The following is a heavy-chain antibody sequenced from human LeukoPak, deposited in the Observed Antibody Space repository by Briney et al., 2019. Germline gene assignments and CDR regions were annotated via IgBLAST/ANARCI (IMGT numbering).Heavy chain of an antibody. CDR3: ARGPERTGVGTRYYYDMDV. Sequence: GSLRLSCAASGFTFSSYAMHWVRQAPGKGLEWVAVISYDGSNKYYADSVKGRFTISRDNSKNTLYLQMNSLRAEDTAVYYCARGPERTGVGTRYYYDMDVWGQGTTVTVSS. J-gene: IGHJ6*02. CDR2: ISYDGSNK. CDR1: GFTFSSYA. D-gene: IGHD2-8*01. V-gene: IGHV3-30-3*01.